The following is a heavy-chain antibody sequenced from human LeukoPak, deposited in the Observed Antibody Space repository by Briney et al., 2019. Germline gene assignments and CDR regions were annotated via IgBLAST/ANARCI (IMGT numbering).Heavy chain of an antibody. Sequence: SETLSLTCTVSGGSISSYYWGWIRQPPGKELEWIGSIYYGGSTYYNPSLKSRVTISVDTSMNQFSLKLSFVTTADTAVYYCARALGYCSGGSCTRGYNWFDPWGQGTLVTVPS. CDR2: IYYGGST. J-gene: IGHJ5*02. V-gene: IGHV4-39*01. CDR3: ARALGYCSGGSCTRGYNWFDP. CDR1: GGSISSYY. D-gene: IGHD2-15*01.